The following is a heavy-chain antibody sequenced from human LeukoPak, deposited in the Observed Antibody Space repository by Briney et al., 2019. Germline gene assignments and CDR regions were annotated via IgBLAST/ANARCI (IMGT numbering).Heavy chain of an antibody. D-gene: IGHD3-16*02. Sequence: ASVKVSCKASGYTFTSYDINWVRQATGQGLEWMGWMNPNSGNTGYAQKFQGRVTMTRNTSISTAYMELSSLRSEDTAVYYCARVRTIVSYYYGMDVWGQGTTVTVSS. CDR2: MNPNSGNT. CDR1: GYTFTSYD. CDR3: ARVRTIVSYYYGMDV. V-gene: IGHV1-8*01. J-gene: IGHJ6*02.